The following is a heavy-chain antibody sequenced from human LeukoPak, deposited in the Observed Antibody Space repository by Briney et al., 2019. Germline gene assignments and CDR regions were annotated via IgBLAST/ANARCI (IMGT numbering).Heavy chain of an antibody. J-gene: IGHJ4*02. D-gene: IGHD2-15*01. CDR2: INPSGGST. Sequence: ASLKVSCEASGYTFTSYYIYWGGQAPGQRVEWMGIINPSGGSTSYAQKFQGRVTMTRDTSTSTVYMELSSLRSEDTAVYYCASAAPHFDYWGQGTLVTVSS. CDR3: ASAAPHFDY. V-gene: IGHV1-46*01. CDR1: GYTFTSYY.